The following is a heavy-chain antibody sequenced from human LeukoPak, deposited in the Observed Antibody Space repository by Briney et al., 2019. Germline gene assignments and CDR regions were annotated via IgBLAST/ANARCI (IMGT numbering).Heavy chain of an antibody. D-gene: IGHD2-2*01. CDR2: ISSSSSYI. V-gene: IGHV3-21*01. J-gene: IGHJ4*02. CDR1: GFTFSSYS. CDR3: ARGPRYCSSTSCYHFGY. Sequence: GGSLRLSCAASGFTFSSYSMNWVRQAPGKGLEWVSSISSSSSYIYYADSVKGRFTISRDNAKTSLYLQMSSLRAEDTAVYYCARGPRYCSSTSCYHFGYWGQGTLVT.